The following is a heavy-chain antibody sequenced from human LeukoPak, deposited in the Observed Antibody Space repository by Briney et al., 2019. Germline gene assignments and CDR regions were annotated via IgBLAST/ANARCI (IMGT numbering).Heavy chain of an antibody. CDR2: INYDGSEK. J-gene: IGHJ4*02. CDR3: AKDESYISDY. V-gene: IGHV3-7*03. CDR1: GFTFINYF. Sequence: PGGSLRLSCAASGFTFINYFMSWVRQARGKGLAGVAIINYDGSEKYYVDSVKGRFIISRDKPKKALYLQMNGLTDDDTAVYVFAKDESYISDYWGEGTLVTLSS. D-gene: IGHD2-2*02.